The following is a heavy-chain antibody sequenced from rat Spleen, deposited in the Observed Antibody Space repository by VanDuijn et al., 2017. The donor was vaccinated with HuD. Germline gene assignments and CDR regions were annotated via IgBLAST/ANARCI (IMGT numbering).Heavy chain of an antibody. CDR1: GFSLISYG. Sequence: QVQLKESGPGLVQPSQTLPLSCTVSGFSLISYGVNWVRQSPGQGLEWMGGIWGDGSTKYNSALKSRLSISRDSSKNQVFLKMSSLQTDDTGTYYCTTATEGPYVMDAWGQGSSVTVSS. CDR2: IWGDGST. CDR3: TTATEGPYVMDA. J-gene: IGHJ4*01. D-gene: IGHD1-11*01. V-gene: IGHV2-13*01.